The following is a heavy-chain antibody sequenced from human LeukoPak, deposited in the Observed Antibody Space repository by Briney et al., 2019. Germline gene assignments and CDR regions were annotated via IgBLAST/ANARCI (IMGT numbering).Heavy chain of an antibody. J-gene: IGHJ4*02. V-gene: IGHV3-9*01. CDR2: ISWNSGSI. D-gene: IGHD3-22*01. Sequence: GGSLRLSCAASGFTFDDYAMHWVRQAPGKGLEWVSGISWNSGSIGYADSVKGRFTISRDNAKNSLYLQMNSLRAEDTALYYCAKDQEDYYDSSGCFDYWGQGTLVTVSS. CDR3: AKDQEDYYDSSGCFDY. CDR1: GFTFDDYA.